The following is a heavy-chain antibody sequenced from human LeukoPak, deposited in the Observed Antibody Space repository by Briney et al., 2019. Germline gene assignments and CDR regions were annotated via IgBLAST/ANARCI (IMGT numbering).Heavy chain of an antibody. D-gene: IGHD2-15*01. CDR2: ISGSGGST. J-gene: IGHJ4*02. V-gene: IGHV3-23*01. Sequence: GGSLRLSCAASGFTFSSYAMSWVRQAPGKGLEWVSAISGSGGSTYYADSVKGQFTISRDNSKNTLYLQMNSLRAEDTAVYYCAKKVVVAAKILVLRYFDYWGQGTLVTVSS. CDR1: GFTFSSYA. CDR3: AKKVVVAAKILVLRYFDY.